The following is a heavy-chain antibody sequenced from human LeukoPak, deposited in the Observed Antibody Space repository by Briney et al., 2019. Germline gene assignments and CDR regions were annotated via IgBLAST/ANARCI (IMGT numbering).Heavy chain of an antibody. J-gene: IGHJ5*02. Sequence: GGSLRLSCEASGFTFSSYWMSWVRQAPGKGLEWVANIKTDGSENYYVDSVKGRFTISRDNAKNSLYLQMNSLRAEDTAVYYCARDYTSYFPWGQGTLVIVSS. D-gene: IGHD3-9*01. CDR2: IKTDGSEN. V-gene: IGHV3-7*03. CDR3: ARDYTSYFP. CDR1: GFTFSSYW.